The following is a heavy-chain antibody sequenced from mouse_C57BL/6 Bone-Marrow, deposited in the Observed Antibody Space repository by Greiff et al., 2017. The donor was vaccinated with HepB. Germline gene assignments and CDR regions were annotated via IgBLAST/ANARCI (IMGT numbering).Heavy chain of an antibody. CDR1: GYTFTGYW. D-gene: IGHD2-5*01. J-gene: IGHJ4*01. Sequence: VQLQQSGAELMKPGASVKLSCKATGYTFTGYWIEWVKQRPGHGLEWIGEILPGSGSTNYNEKFKGKATFTADTSSNTAYMQLSSLTTEDSAIYYCARESYYSNYVYYAMDYWGQGTSVTVSS. V-gene: IGHV1-9*01. CDR2: ILPGSGST. CDR3: ARESYYSNYVYYAMDY.